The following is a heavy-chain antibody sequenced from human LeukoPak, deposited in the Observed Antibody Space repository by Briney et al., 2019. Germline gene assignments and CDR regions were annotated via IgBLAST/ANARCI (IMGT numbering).Heavy chain of an antibody. D-gene: IGHD1-26*01. CDR2: ITSNGDRT. J-gene: IGHJ3*02. V-gene: IGHV3-64*01. CDR3: ARVGSWDAFDI. CDR1: GFTFSNSA. Sequence: GGSLRLSCAASGFTFSNSAMHWVRQAPGKGPEYVSAITSNGDRTYYANSVKGRFTISRDNSKDTLYLQMGSLRAEDMAVYYCARVGSWDAFDIWGQGTMVTVSS.